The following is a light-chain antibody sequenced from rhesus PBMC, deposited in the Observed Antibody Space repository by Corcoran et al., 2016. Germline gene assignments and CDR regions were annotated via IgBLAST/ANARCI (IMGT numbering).Light chain of an antibody. CDR1: QSVSSS. CDR3: QQYSNWPLT. J-gene: IGKJ4*01. V-gene: IGKV3-42*03. Sequence: EIVLTQSPATLSLSPGERATLSCRASQSVSSSLAWYQQKPEQAPRLLIYGASSRATGIPDRFSGSGSVTDFTLPISSLEPEDFAVYYCQQYSNWPLTFGGGTKVEIK. CDR2: GAS.